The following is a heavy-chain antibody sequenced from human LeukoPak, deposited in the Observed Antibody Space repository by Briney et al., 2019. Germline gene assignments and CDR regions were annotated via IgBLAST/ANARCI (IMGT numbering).Heavy chain of an antibody. J-gene: IGHJ6*02. V-gene: IGHV4-59*01. CDR3: ARVGPTTAYYYYYGMDV. Sequence: KASETLSLTCTVSGGSISSYYWSWIRQPSGKGLEWIGYIYYSGSTNYNPSLKSRVTISVDTSKNQFSLKLSSVTAADTAVYYCARVGPTTAYYYYYGMDVWGQGTTVTVSS. D-gene: IGHD4-17*01. CDR1: GGSISSYY. CDR2: IYYSGST.